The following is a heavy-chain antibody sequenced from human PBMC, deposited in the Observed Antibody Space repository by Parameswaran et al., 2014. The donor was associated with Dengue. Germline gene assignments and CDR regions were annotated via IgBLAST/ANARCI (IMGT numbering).Heavy chain of an antibody. Sequence: ASETLSLTCAVYGGSFSGYYWSWIRQPPGKGLEWIGEINHSGSTNYNPSLKSRVTISVDTSKNQFSLKLSSVTAADTAVYYCARLELDSIAAAGTNYWGQGTLVTVSS. CDR1: GGSFSGYY. CDR3: ARLELDSIAAAGTNY. J-gene: IGHJ4*02. D-gene: IGHD6-13*01. CDR2: INHSGST. V-gene: IGHV4-34*01.